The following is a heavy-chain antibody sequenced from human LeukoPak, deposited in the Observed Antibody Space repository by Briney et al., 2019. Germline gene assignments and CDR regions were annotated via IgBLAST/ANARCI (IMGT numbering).Heavy chain of an antibody. CDR1: GFTFSSYS. Sequence: GGSLRLFCAASGFTFSSYSMNWVRQAPGKGLECVSSISSSSSYIYYADSVKGRFTISRDNAKNSLYLQINSLRAEDTAVYYCARGTGYYDSSGYYSSLHAFDIWGQGTMVTVSS. V-gene: IGHV3-21*01. D-gene: IGHD3-22*01. CDR3: ARGTGYYDSSGYYSSLHAFDI. CDR2: ISSSSSYI. J-gene: IGHJ3*02.